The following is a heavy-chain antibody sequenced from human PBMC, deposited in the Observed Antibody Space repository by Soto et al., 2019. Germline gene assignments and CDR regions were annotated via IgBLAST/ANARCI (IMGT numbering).Heavy chain of an antibody. CDR3: ARESSGWYWDYYYGMDV. D-gene: IGHD6-19*01. Sequence: GGSLRLSCAASGFTFSSYGMHWVRQAPGKGLEWVAVIWYDGSNKYYADSVKGRFTISRDNSKNTLYLQMNSLRAEDTAVYYCARESSGWYWDYYYGMDVWGQGTTVTVSS. V-gene: IGHV3-33*01. J-gene: IGHJ6*02. CDR1: GFTFSSYG. CDR2: IWYDGSNK.